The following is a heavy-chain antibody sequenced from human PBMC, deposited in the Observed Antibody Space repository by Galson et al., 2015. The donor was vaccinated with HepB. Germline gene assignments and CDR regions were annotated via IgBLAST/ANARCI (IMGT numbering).Heavy chain of an antibody. V-gene: IGHV3-23*01. Sequence: SLRLSCAASGFTFSSYAMSWVRQAPGKGLEWVSAISGSGGSTYYADSVKGRFTISRDNSKNTLYPQMNSLRAEDTAVYYCAKDPTRGGGWYREYYYYGMDVWGQGTTVTVSS. CDR2: ISGSGGST. CDR3: AKDPTRGGGWYREYYYYGMDV. D-gene: IGHD6-19*01. J-gene: IGHJ6*02. CDR1: GFTFSSYA.